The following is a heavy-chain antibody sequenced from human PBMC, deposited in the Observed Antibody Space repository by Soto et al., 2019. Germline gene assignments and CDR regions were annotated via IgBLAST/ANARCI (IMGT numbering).Heavy chain of an antibody. CDR1: AFSLSTSGVG. CDR3: AHRAGLQGNWDGGYFDS. J-gene: IGHJ4*02. D-gene: IGHD1-1*01. CDR2: IYLDDDK. Sequence: QITLKASGPTRVKPTQTLTLTCAFSAFSLSTSGVGVGWIRLPPGKPLEWLAFIYLDDDKRYSPSLKSRLTSTKDTSRNQVALTMTNMDPVDTGTYYWAHRAGLQGNWDGGYFDSWGQGTLVTVSS. V-gene: IGHV2-5*02.